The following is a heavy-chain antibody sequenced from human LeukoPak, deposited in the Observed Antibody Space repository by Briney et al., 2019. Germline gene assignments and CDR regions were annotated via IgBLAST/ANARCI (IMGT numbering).Heavy chain of an antibody. CDR3: ARTYSSSWGIIDY. V-gene: IGHV3-30*02. D-gene: IGHD2-2*01. CDR2: IRNDGSTK. Sequence: GGSLRLSCAASGFTFSSYSMNWVRQAPGKGLEWVALIRNDGSTKYYADSVKGRFTISRDNSKNTLYLQMNSLRVEDTAVYYCARTYSSSWGIIDYWGQGTLVTVSS. J-gene: IGHJ4*02. CDR1: GFTFSSYS.